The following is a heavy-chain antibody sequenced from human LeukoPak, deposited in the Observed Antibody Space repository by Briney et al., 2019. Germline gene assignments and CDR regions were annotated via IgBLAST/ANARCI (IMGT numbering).Heavy chain of an antibody. CDR1: GYTFTSYY. J-gene: IGHJ4*02. V-gene: IGHV1-46*03. D-gene: IGHD1-7*01. CDR3: ASSGGTWNYYY. Sequence: ASVEVSCKASGYTFTSYYMHWVRQAPGQGLEWMGIINPSGGSTSYAQKFQGRVTMTRDTSTSAVYMELSSLRSEDTAVYYCASSGGTWNYYYWGQGTLVTVSS. CDR2: INPSGGST.